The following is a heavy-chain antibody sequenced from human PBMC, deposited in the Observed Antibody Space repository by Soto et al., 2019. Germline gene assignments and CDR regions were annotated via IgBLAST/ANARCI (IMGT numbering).Heavy chain of an antibody. CDR3: ARSMTTVTFNHTDY. CDR2: IYYSGST. J-gene: IGHJ4*02. D-gene: IGHD4-17*01. Sequence: SETLSLTCTVSGGSIISGDYYFVGIRQRPGKGLEWIGYIYYSGSTYYNPSLKSRVTISVDTSKNQFSLKLSSVTAADTAVYYCARSMTTVTFNHTDYWGQGTLVTVSS. V-gene: IGHV4-30-4*01. CDR1: GGSIISGDYY.